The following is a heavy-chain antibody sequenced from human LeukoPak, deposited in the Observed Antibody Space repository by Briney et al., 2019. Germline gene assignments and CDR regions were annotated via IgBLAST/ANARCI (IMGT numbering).Heavy chain of an antibody. CDR1: GYTFSNYW. CDR3: ARSRDSSGYYYLI. D-gene: IGHD3-22*01. V-gene: IGHV5-51*01. CDR2: TYPDDSNT. Sequence: GESLKISCEASGYTFSNYWIGWVRQMPGKGLEGMGMTYPDDSNTIYSPSFQGQVTISADKSISTAYLQWSSLKASDTAMYYCARSRDSSGYYYLIWGRGTLVTVSS. J-gene: IGHJ4*02.